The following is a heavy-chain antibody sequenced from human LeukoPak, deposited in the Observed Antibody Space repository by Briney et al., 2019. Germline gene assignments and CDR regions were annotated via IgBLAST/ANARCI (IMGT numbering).Heavy chain of an antibody. D-gene: IGHD1-14*01. Sequence: SETLSLTCTVSGGSISSYYWSWIRQPAGKGLEWIGRIYTSGSTNYNPSLKSRVTISVDTSKNQFSLKLSSVTAADTAVYYCARAFILPEDYYYGMDVWGQGTTVTVSS. V-gene: IGHV4-4*07. CDR3: ARAFILPEDYYYGMDV. CDR1: GGSISSYY. CDR2: IYTSGST. J-gene: IGHJ6*02.